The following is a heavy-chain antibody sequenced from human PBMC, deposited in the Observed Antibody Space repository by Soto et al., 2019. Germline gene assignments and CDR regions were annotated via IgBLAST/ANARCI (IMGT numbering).Heavy chain of an antibody. V-gene: IGHV4-31*03. CDR1: GGSISSGGYY. Sequence: SETLSLTCTVSGGSISSGGYYWSWIRQHPGKGLEWIGYIYYSGSTYYNPSLKSRVTISVDTSKNQFSLKLSSVTAADTAVYYCARVESCSGGSYYSPNWFDPWGQGTLVTVSS. D-gene: IGHD2-15*01. CDR2: IYYSGST. CDR3: ARVESCSGGSYYSPNWFDP. J-gene: IGHJ5*02.